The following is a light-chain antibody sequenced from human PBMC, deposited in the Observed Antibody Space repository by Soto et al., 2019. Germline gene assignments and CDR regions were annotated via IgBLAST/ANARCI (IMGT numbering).Light chain of an antibody. Sequence: DVVVTQSPLSLPVTLGQPASISCRSSQSLVYTNGNTYLAWFQQRPGQSPRRLIYKVSIRDSGVKDRFSGSGSGAEFTLTISRVEAEDVGVYSCMQGTHWPRTFGQGTKVEIK. CDR2: KVS. J-gene: IGKJ1*01. CDR3: MQGTHWPRT. V-gene: IGKV2-30*01. CDR1: QSLVYTNGNTY.